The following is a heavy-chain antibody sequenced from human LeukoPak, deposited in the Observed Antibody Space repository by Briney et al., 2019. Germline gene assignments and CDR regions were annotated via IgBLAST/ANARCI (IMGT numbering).Heavy chain of an antibody. CDR3: ARGVGDPHYFYYYYMDV. V-gene: IGHV4-4*07. CDR1: GGSISSYY. J-gene: IGHJ6*03. CDR2: INTSGNT. D-gene: IGHD2-21*02. Sequence: SETLSLTCTVSGGSISSYYWSWIRQSAGKGLEWIGRINTSGNTIYNPSLKSRVTMSVDTSKNQFSLRLSSVTAADTAVYYCARGVGDPHYFYYYYMDVWGKGTTVTVSS.